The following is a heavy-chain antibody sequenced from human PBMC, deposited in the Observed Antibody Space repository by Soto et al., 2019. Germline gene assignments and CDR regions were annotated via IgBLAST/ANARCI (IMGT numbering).Heavy chain of an antibody. Sequence: KTSETLSLTCTVSGGSISSYYWSWIRQPPGKGLEWIGYIYYSGSTNYNPSLKSRVTISVDTSKNQFSLKLSSVTAADTAVYYCARVGYSYGPYFDYWGQGTLVTVS. CDR3: ARVGYSYGPYFDY. V-gene: IGHV4-59*01. CDR2: IYYSGST. D-gene: IGHD5-18*01. CDR1: GGSISSYY. J-gene: IGHJ4*02.